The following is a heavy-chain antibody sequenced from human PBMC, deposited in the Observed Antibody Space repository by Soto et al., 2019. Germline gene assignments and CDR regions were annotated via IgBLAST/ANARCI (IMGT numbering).Heavy chain of an antibody. J-gene: IGHJ6*02. V-gene: IGHV3-15*07. Sequence: GGSLILSCAASGFTFSNAWMNWVRQAPGKGLEWVGRIKSKTDGGTTDYAAPVKGRFTISRDDSKNTLYLQMNSLKTEDTAVYYCTTDRFIQLWSYYYYGMDVWGQGTTVTVSS. CDR1: GFTFSNAW. CDR2: IKSKTDGGTT. D-gene: IGHD5-18*01. CDR3: TTDRFIQLWSYYYYGMDV.